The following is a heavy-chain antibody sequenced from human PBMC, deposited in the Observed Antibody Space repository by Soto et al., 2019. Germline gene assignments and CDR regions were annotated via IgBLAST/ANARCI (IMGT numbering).Heavy chain of an antibody. J-gene: IGHJ3*02. CDR1: GYPVTAYY. V-gene: IGHV1-2*02. CDR2: INPATGAA. D-gene: IGHD3-3*01. Sequence: QLHLVQSGAVVKKPGASVTVSCSASGYPVTAYYMHWVRQAPGRGLEWMGGINPATGAAKYTQTFQGRVTMTRDTSRSKVFMELSGLTSGDTAVFYWARGGGVGVAGSAAFDMWGQGTVVTVSS. CDR3: ARGGGVGVAGSAAFDM.